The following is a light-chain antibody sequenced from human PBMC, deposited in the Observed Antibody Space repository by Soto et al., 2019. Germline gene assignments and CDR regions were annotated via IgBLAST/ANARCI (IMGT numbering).Light chain of an antibody. J-gene: IGLJ2*01. V-gene: IGLV4-69*01. CDR2: LHSDGSH. CDR1: SGHSNYA. Sequence: QLVLTQSPSASASLGASVKLTCTLSSGHSNYAIAWHQQQSEKGPRYLMKLHSDGSHSKGDGIPDRFSGSSSGAERYLPISSLQSEDEADYYCQTWGSGIVVFGGGTKLTVL. CDR3: QTWGSGIVV.